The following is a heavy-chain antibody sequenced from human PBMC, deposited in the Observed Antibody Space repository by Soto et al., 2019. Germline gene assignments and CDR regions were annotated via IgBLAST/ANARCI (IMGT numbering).Heavy chain of an antibody. CDR1: GYTFPSST. D-gene: IGHD4-17*01. CDR3: ASANYGDSDY. Sequence: QVELVQSGAEVKKPGASVKVSCKASGYTFPSSTISWLRQAPGQGLEWMGWINAYNGDTKYAHRLQGRVTMTTDTTTNTAYLELASLTSDDTAIYYFASANYGDSDYWGKGTLVIVSS. J-gene: IGHJ4*02. CDR2: INAYNGDT. V-gene: IGHV1-18*01.